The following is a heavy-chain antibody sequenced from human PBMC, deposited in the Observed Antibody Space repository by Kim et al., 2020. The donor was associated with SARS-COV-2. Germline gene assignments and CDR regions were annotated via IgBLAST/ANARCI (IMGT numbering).Heavy chain of an antibody. CDR1: GFTFSNAW. CDR3: TTGWQKRGQWLVKGGDY. CDR2: IKSKTDGGTT. J-gene: IGHJ4*02. D-gene: IGHD6-19*01. V-gene: IGHV3-15*01. Sequence: GGSLRLSCAASGFTFSNAWMSWVRQAPGKGLEWVGRIKSKTDGGTTDYAAPVKGRFTISRDDSKNTLYLQMNSLKTEDTAVYYCTTGWQKRGQWLVKGGDYWGQGTLVTVSS.